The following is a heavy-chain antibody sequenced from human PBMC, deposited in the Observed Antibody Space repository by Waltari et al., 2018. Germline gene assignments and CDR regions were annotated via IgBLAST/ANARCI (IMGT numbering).Heavy chain of an antibody. CDR3: AKHLSIALGY. J-gene: IGHJ4*02. CDR1: GFTFSSYG. D-gene: IGHD3-16*01. CDR2: ISEDGSNK. Sequence: QVQLVESGGGVVQPGRSLRLSCAASGFTFSSYGMHWVRQAPGKGLEWVAVISEDGSNKYYADSVKGRFTISRDNSKNTLYLQMNSLRAEDTAVYYCAKHLSIALGYWGQGTLVTVSS. V-gene: IGHV3-30*18.